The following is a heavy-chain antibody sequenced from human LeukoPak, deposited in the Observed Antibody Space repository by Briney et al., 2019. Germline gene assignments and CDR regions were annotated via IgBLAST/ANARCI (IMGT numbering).Heavy chain of an antibody. CDR2: INTDGSIT. D-gene: IGHD3-10*01. CDR1: GFTFSDYW. J-gene: IGHJ4*02. V-gene: IGHV3-74*01. CDR3: ARDRGPRTGFMVREAYDY. Sequence: PGVSLRLSCAASGFTFSDYWIHWVRQAPGKGLVWVSRINTDGSITNYADSVKGRFSISRDNAKNTLYLQMSSLRAEDTAVYYCARDRGPRTGFMVREAYDYWGQGTLVTVPS.